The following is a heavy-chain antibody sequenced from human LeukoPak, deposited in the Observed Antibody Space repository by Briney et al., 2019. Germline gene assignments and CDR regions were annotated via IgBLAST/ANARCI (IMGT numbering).Heavy chain of an antibody. Sequence: SETLSLTCTVSGGSISSSSYYWGWIRQPPGKGLEWIVSIYYSGSTYYNPSLKSRVTISVDTSKNQFSLKLSSVTAADTAVYYCARAPGGYGSGSRGAFDIWGQGTMVTVSS. CDR2: IYYSGST. J-gene: IGHJ3*02. CDR3: ARAPGGYGSGSRGAFDI. CDR1: GGSISSSSYY. D-gene: IGHD3-10*01. V-gene: IGHV4-39*07.